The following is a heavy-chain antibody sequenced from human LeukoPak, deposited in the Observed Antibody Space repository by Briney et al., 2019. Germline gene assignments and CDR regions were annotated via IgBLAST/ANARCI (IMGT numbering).Heavy chain of an antibody. D-gene: IGHD3-10*01. CDR2: INTDGSST. CDR3: ARERGNGVYSYFDH. Sequence: GGSLRLSCAASGFTFNTYWMHWVRQAPGKGLVWVSHINTDGSSTTYADSVKGRFTISRDNAKSSLYLQMNSLRAEDTAFYYCARERGNGVYSYFDHWGQGTLVTVSS. V-gene: IGHV3-74*01. CDR1: GFTFNTYW. J-gene: IGHJ4*02.